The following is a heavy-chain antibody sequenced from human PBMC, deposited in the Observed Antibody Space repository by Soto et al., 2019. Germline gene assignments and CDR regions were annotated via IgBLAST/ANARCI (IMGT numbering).Heavy chain of an antibody. CDR2: ISDSGNST. J-gene: IGHJ4*02. CDR3: AKDNGDFGVVGHIDY. D-gene: IGHD3-3*01. V-gene: IGHV3-23*01. Sequence: GGSLRLSCAASGFTFSSYAMSWVRQAPGKGLEWVSTISDSGNSTYSADSVKGRFTISRDNSKNTLYLQMNSLRAEDTAVYYCAKDNGDFGVVGHIDYWGQGTLVTVSS. CDR1: GFTFSSYA.